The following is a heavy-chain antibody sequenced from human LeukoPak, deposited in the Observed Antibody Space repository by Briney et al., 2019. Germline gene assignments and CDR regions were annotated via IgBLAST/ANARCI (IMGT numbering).Heavy chain of an antibody. CDR2: IRYDGSNE. J-gene: IGHJ4*02. Sequence: GGSLRLSCAASGFTLSNYGMHWVRQAPGKGLGWVAFIRYDGSNEYYADSVKGRFTISRDNSKNTLYLQMNSLRTEDTAVYYCAKGGQWEPLLYWGQGTLVTVSS. CDR1: GFTLSNYG. V-gene: IGHV3-30*02. CDR3: AKGGQWEPLLY. D-gene: IGHD1-26*01.